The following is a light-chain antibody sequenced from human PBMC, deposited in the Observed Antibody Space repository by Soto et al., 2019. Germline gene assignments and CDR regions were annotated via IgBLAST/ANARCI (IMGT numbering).Light chain of an antibody. Sequence: DIQMTQSNSSLSASVRDSVTITCRASQSISNYLNWYQQKPGKDPKLLIYVASSLESGVPSRFSGSGSGTEFTLTVSSLQPEDFATYYCKQYNSYSTFGKGTRLEIK. CDR2: VAS. CDR3: KQYNSYST. CDR1: QSISNY. V-gene: IGKV1-5*01. J-gene: IGKJ5*01.